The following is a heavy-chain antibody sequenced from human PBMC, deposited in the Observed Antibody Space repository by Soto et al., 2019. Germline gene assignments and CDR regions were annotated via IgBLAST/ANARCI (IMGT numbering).Heavy chain of an antibody. V-gene: IGHV1-18*01. CDR2: ISAYNGNT. D-gene: IGHD3-22*01. CDR1: GYSFTSYG. Sequence: GASVKVSCKASGYSFTSYGISWVRQAPGQGLEWMGWISAYNGNTNYAQNLQGRVTMTTDTSTSTAYMELRSLRSDDTAVYYCARDSSSIYYDSSGYYPSTGFDPWGQGTLVTVSS. CDR3: ARDSSSIYYDSSGYYPSTGFDP. J-gene: IGHJ5*02.